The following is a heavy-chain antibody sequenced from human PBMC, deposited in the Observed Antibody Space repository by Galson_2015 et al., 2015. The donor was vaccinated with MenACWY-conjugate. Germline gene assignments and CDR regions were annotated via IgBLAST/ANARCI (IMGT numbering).Heavy chain of an antibody. J-gene: IGHJ4*02. CDR2: IKQDGSEK. CDR3: ATKTTLDY. V-gene: IGHV3-7*03. CDR1: GFTFSSYW. D-gene: IGHD1-14*01. Sequence: SLRLSCAASGFTFSSYWMSWVRQAPGKGLEWVANIKQDGSEKYYVDSVKGRFTISRDNTKNSLYLQMNSLRAEGTAVYYCATKTTLDYWGQGTLVTVSS.